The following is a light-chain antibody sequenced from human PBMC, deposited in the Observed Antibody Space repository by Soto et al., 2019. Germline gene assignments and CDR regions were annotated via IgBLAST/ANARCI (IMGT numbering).Light chain of an antibody. Sequence: DIQMTESPSSLSASVGDRVTITCQASQNINNYLNWYQQKPVRAPKLLIYDASNLEAGVPSRCRGSGSGTDFTFTISRLQPEDIATYYCQQYENLPTFGQGTRLEI. CDR1: QNINNY. CDR2: DAS. J-gene: IGKJ5*01. V-gene: IGKV1-33*01. CDR3: QQYENLPT.